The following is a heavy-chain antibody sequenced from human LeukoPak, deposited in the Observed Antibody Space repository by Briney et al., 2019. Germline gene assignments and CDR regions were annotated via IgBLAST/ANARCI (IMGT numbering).Heavy chain of an antibody. Sequence: KAGGSLRLSCAASGFTFSSYSMNWVRQAPGKGLEWVSSISSSSSYIYYADSVKGRFTISRDNAKNSLYLQMNSLRAEDTAVYYCARDLITMVRGVISDYFDYWGQGTLVTVSS. CDR3: ARDLITMVRGVISDYFDY. CDR2: ISSSSSYI. CDR1: GFTFSSYS. V-gene: IGHV3-21*01. D-gene: IGHD3-10*01. J-gene: IGHJ4*02.